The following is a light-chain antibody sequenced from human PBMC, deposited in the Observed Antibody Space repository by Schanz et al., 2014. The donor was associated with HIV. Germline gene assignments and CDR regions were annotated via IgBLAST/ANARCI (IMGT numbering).Light chain of an antibody. CDR2: EVN. V-gene: IGLV2-8*01. CDR1: TSDIGAYNY. J-gene: IGLJ3*02. Sequence: QSALTQPPSASGSPGHSVTISCTGTTSDIGAYNYVSWYQLHPGRAPKLIIFEVNRRPSGVPNRFSGSKSGNTASLTISGLQAEDEADYYCCSYAGTNNLWVFGGGTKLTVL. CDR3: CSYAGTNNLWV.